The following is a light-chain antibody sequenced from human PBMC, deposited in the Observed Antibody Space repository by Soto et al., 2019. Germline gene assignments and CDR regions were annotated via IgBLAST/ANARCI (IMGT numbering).Light chain of an antibody. V-gene: IGKV1-8*01. Sequence: AIRMTQSPSSLSASTGDRVTITCRASQGISSYLAWYQQKPGKAPKLLIYAASSLQSGVPSRFSGSGSGTDFTLTISSLQPEDFATYYCQQSYSTPRTFGQGTKLDI. CDR3: QQSYSTPRT. J-gene: IGKJ1*01. CDR1: QGISSY. CDR2: AAS.